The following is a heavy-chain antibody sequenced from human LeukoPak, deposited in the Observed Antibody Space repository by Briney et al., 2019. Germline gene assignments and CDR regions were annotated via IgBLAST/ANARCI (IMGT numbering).Heavy chain of an antibody. J-gene: IGHJ4*02. CDR3: ARARWDSSSWYEKDY. D-gene: IGHD6-13*01. CDR1: GFTFSDYY. Sequence: PGGSLRLSCAASGFTFSDYYMSWIRQAPGKGLEWVSYISSSGSTIYYADSVKGRFTISRDNAKNSLYLQMNSLRAEDTAVYYCARARWDSSSWYEKDYWGQGTPVTVSS. V-gene: IGHV3-11*01. CDR2: ISSSGSTI.